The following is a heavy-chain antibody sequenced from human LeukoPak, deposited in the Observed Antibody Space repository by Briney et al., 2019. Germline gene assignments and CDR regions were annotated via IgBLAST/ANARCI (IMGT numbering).Heavy chain of an antibody. CDR1: GFTFSDYY. Sequence: PGGSLRLSCAVSGFTFSDYYMDWVRQAPGKGLEWVGRFRNKANSYTTEYAASVKGRFTISRDDSKNSLYLQMNSLKAEDTAMYYCARGVLWSGYFYFDYWGQGTLVTVSS. D-gene: IGHD3-3*01. J-gene: IGHJ4*02. CDR3: ARGVLWSGYFYFDY. V-gene: IGHV3-72*01. CDR2: FRNKANSYTT.